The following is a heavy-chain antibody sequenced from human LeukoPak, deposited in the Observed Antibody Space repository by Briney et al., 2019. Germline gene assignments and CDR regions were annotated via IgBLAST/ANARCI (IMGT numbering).Heavy chain of an antibody. CDR1: GFTFSSYA. CDR2: ISGSGGTT. Sequence: PGGSLRLSCAASGFTFSSYAMRWVRQAPGKGLEWVTVISGSGGTTLYADCVEGRFNIPRDNSKNTLYIQMNPLRARDAAVYFCAKGDGYIDRGFDYWGQGTLVTVSS. J-gene: IGHJ4*02. D-gene: IGHD5-24*01. V-gene: IGHV3-23*01. CDR3: AKGDGYIDRGFDY.